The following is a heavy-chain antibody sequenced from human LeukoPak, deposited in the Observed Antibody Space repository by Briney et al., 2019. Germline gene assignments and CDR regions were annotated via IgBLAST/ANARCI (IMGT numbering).Heavy chain of an antibody. D-gene: IGHD3-10*01. V-gene: IGHV4-39*07. J-gene: IGHJ5*02. CDR2: IYYSGST. CDR3: ARDEYIYSFGELHWFDP. Sequence: SETLSLTCTVSGGSISSSSYYWGWIRQPPGKGLEWIGSIYYSGSTYYNPSLKSRVTMSVDTSKNQFSLKLSSVTAADTAVYYCARDEYIYSFGELHWFDPWGQGTLVTVSS. CDR1: GGSISSSSYY.